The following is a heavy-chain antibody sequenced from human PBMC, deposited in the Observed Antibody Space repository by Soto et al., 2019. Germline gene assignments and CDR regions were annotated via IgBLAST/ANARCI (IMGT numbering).Heavy chain of an antibody. CDR1: GFIFSDYY. D-gene: IGHD3-3*01. CDR2: ISSSSSYI. CDR3: ARGGAPIFGVVIHDYYYYYYGMDV. Sequence: GGSLRLSCAASGFIFSDYYMSWIRQAPGKGLEWVSYISSSSSYIYYADSVKGRFTISRDNAKNSLYLQMNSLRAEDTAVYYCARGGAPIFGVVIHDYYYYYYGMDVWGQGTTVTVSS. V-gene: IGHV3-11*06. J-gene: IGHJ6*02.